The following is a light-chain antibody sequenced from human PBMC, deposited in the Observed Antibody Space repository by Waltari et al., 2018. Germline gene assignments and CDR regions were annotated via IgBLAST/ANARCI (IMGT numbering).Light chain of an antibody. CDR1: SSDVGGYNF. Sequence: QSALTQPPSASGSPGQSVTISCTGTSSDVGGYNFVSWYQHNPGKSPKLLIYEVIKRPSGVPDRFSGSKSGNTASLTVAGLQAEDEADYYCSSYRDSYTWVFGGGTKLTVL. CDR2: EVI. J-gene: IGLJ3*02. V-gene: IGLV2-8*01. CDR3: SSYRDSYTWV.